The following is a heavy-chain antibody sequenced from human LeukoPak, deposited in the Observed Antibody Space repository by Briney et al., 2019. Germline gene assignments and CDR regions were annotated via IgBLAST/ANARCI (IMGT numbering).Heavy chain of an antibody. Sequence: GSLRLSCAASGYTFSTHAMSWVRQAPGKGLEWVSVIYSGGSTKYADSVKGRFTIFRDNSKNTLNLQMNSLRAEDTAVYYCARHLRYGSGGYFDYWGQGTLVTVSS. CDR3: ARHLRYGSGGYFDY. D-gene: IGHD3-10*01. J-gene: IGHJ4*02. CDR1: GYTFSTHA. V-gene: IGHV3-66*04. CDR2: IYSGGST.